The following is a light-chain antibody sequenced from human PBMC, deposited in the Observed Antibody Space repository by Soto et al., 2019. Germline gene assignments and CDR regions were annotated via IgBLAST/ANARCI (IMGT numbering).Light chain of an antibody. CDR1: QNLLHSNGYNY. Sequence: DIVMTQSPLSLPVNPGEPASISCRSSQNLLHSNGYNYLDWYLQKPGQSPQLLIFLGSNRASGVPDRFSGSGSGTDFTLKISRVEAEDVGVYYCMQSLQTPLTFGGGTKVESK. V-gene: IGKV2-28*01. CDR3: MQSLQTPLT. CDR2: LGS. J-gene: IGKJ4*01.